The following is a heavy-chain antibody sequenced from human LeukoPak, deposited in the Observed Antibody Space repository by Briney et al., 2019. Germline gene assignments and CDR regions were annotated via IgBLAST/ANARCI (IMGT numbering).Heavy chain of an antibody. CDR1: GFTFSSYG. V-gene: IGHV3-33*01. CDR3: ARDGTIFGVVPDY. Sequence: GGSLRLSCAASGFTFSSYGMHWVRQAPGKGLEWVAVIWYDGSNKYYADSVKGRFTISRDNSKNTLYLQMNSLRAEDTAVYYCARDGTIFGVVPDYWGQGTLVTVSS. CDR2: IWYDGSNK. J-gene: IGHJ4*02. D-gene: IGHD3-3*01.